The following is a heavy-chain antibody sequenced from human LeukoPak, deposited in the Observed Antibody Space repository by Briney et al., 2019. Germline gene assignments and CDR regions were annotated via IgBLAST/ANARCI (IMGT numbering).Heavy chain of an antibody. CDR3: ARDLGVYSGSYSHC. CDR1: GYTLTSYG. D-gene: IGHD1-26*01. CDR2: ISAYNGNT. Sequence: GASVKVSCKASGYTLTSYGISWVRQAPGQGLEWMGWISAYNGNTNYAQKLQGRVTMTTDTSTSTAYMELRSLRSDDTAVYYCARDLGVYSGSYSHCWGQGTLVTVSS. J-gene: IGHJ4*02. V-gene: IGHV1-18*01.